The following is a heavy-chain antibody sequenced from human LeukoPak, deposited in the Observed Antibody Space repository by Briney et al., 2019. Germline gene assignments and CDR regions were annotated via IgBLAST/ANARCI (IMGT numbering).Heavy chain of an antibody. Sequence: ASVKVSCKASGYTFTSYYMHWVRQAPGQGLEWMGIINPSGGSTSYAQKFQGRVTMTRDTSTSTVYMELSSLRSEDTAVYYCASCSGGSCRPPDDAFDIWRQGTMVTVSS. CDR2: INPSGGST. J-gene: IGHJ3*02. V-gene: IGHV1-46*01. CDR1: GYTFTSYY. CDR3: ASCSGGSCRPPDDAFDI. D-gene: IGHD2-15*01.